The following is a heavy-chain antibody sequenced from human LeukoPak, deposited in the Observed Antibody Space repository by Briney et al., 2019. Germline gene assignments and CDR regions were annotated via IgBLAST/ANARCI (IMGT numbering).Heavy chain of an antibody. CDR1: GYTFTSYG. CDR2: ISAYNGNT. D-gene: IGHD2-15*01. V-gene: IGHV1-18*04. Sequence: GASVKGSCKASGYTFTSYGISGVRQAPGQGLEWMGWISAYNGNTNYAQKLQGRVTMTTDTSTSTAYMELRSLRSDDTAVYYCARASVVVAASHFDYWGQGTLVTVSS. J-gene: IGHJ4*02. CDR3: ARASVVVAASHFDY.